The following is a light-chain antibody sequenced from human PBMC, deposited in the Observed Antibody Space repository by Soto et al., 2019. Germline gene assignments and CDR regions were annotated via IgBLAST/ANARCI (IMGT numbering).Light chain of an antibody. CDR2: DAS. V-gene: IGKV1-5*01. CDR3: QHYSNYFVT. CDR1: QGVSSW. J-gene: IGKJ1*01. Sequence: DIQMTQSPSSLSASVGDRVTITCRASQGVSSWLAWYQQKPGKAPKLLIFDASSLETGVPSRFSGSGSGTEFTLTISSLQPDDFATYYCQHYSNYFVTFGQGTKVDIK.